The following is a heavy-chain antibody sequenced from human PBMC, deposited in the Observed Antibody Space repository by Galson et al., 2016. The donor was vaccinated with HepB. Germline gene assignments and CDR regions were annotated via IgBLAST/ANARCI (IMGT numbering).Heavy chain of an antibody. D-gene: IGHD2-2*01. CDR2: ISYDGSNK. CDR3: AKDGRIYCSSASCHDHFHY. J-gene: IGHJ4*02. V-gene: IGHV3-30*18. Sequence: QAPGKGLAWVAFISYDGSNKKYADSVKGRFTISRDNSKKTLYLQMNSLRAEDTAVYYCAKDGRIYCSSASCHDHFHYWGQGTLVTVSS.